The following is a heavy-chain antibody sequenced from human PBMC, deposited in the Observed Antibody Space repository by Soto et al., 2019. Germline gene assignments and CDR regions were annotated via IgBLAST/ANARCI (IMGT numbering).Heavy chain of an antibody. D-gene: IGHD4-4*01. V-gene: IGHV1-3*01. J-gene: IGHJ6*03. Sequence: ASVKVSCKASGYTFTSYAMHWVRQAPGQRLEWMGWINAGNGNTKYSQKFQGRVTITRDKSASTAYMELSSLRSEDTAVYYCARGHQDYSNYDYYMDVWGKGTTVTVSS. CDR2: INAGNGNT. CDR1: GYTFTSYA. CDR3: ARGHQDYSNYDYYMDV.